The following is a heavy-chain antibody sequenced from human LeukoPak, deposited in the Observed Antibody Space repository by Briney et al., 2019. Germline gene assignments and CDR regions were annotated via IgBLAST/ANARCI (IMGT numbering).Heavy chain of an antibody. J-gene: IGHJ5*02. D-gene: IGHD5-24*01. V-gene: IGHV4-34*01. CDR3: ARVYRGGDSWFDP. CDR1: GGSFSGYY. Sequence: SETLSLTCAVYGGSFSGYYWSWIRQPPGKGLEWIGEINHSGSTNYNPSLKSRVTISVDTSKNQFSLKLSSVTAADTAVYYCARVYRGGDSWFDPCGQGTLVTVSS. CDR2: INHSGST.